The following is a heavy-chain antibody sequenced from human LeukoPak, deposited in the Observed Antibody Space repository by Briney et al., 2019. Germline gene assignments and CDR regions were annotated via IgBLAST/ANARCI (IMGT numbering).Heavy chain of an antibody. V-gene: IGHV3-23*01. Sequence: GGSLRLSCAASGFAFSNYAMTWVRQAPGKGLEWVSVISGSGGSTFYADSVKGRFTISRDSSKNTLYLQMNSLRAEDTAVYYCAKDIYYYSSGYSEFDYWGQGALVTVSS. J-gene: IGHJ4*02. D-gene: IGHD3-22*01. CDR2: ISGSGGST. CDR1: GFAFSNYA. CDR3: AKDIYYYSSGYSEFDY.